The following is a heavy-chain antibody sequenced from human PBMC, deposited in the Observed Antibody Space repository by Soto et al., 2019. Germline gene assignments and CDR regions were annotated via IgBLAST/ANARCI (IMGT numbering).Heavy chain of an antibody. Sequence: PSETLSLTCNVSGGSISKFYWAWIRKTAGNGLEWMGRVYATGTTDYNPSLRSRVAMSVDISKKTFSLRLRSVTDADSGVYYCVRDGSKSLRDWFDPWGQGILVTVSS. V-gene: IGHV4-4*07. CDR1: GGSISKFY. CDR2: VYATGTT. CDR3: VRDGSKSLRDWFDP. J-gene: IGHJ5*02.